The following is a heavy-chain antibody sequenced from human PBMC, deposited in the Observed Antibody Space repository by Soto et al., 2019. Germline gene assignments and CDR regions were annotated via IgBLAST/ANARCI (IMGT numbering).Heavy chain of an antibody. V-gene: IGHV3-48*03. J-gene: IGHJ4*02. CDR2: INYSGSNI. D-gene: IGHD2-21*02. CDR3: ASEALCGADCYFFEY. CDR1: GFTFRNSE. Sequence: XESLRLSCAGSGFTFRNSEMFWVRQAPGKGLEWVSKINYSGSNIYYSKSVKGRFTISRDNAKNSLYLQMNSLTDEDTAIYFCASEALCGADCYFFEYWGPGTLVTVSS.